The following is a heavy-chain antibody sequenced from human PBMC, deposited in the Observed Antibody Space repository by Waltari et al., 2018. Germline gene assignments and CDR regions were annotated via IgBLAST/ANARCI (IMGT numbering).Heavy chain of an antibody. CDR2: IYYSGST. J-gene: IGHJ6*02. CDR3: ARALPEYYDFWNLRPGGMDV. V-gene: IGHV4-59*01. CDR1: GGSISSYY. D-gene: IGHD3-3*01. Sequence: QVQLQESGPGLVKPSETLSLTCTVSGGSISSYYWSWIRQPPGKGLEWIGYIYYSGSTNYNPSLESRVTISVDTSKNQFSLKLSSVTAADTAVYYCARALPEYYDFWNLRPGGMDVWGQGTTVTVSS.